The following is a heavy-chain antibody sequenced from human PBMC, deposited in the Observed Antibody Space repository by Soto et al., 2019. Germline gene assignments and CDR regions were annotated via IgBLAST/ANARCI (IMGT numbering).Heavy chain of an antibody. J-gene: IGHJ4*02. CDR1: GGSISSGDYY. CDR3: ARVRILWFGEINQSPIDY. Sequence: QVQLQESGPGLVKPSQTLSLTCTVSGGSISSGDYYWSWIRQPPGKGLEWIGYIYYSGSTYYNPSLKSRVTISVDTSNNQFSLKLSSVTAADTAVYYCARVRILWFGEINQSPIDYWGQGTLVTVSS. D-gene: IGHD3-10*01. V-gene: IGHV4-30-4*01. CDR2: IYYSGST.